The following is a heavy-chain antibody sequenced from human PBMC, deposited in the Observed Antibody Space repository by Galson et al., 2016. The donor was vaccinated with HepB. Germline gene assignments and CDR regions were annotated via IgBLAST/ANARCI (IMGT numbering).Heavy chain of an antibody. D-gene: IGHD3-22*01. V-gene: IGHV3-30*03. CDR1: GMSFSSSG. CDR2: ISYDGHQK. J-gene: IGHJ4*02. Sequence: SLRLSCAASGMSFSSSGMHWVRQAPGKGLEWVAVISYDGHQKYYVDPVKGRFIISRDNSKNTVYLQMKSLKVEDTAVYFCAREGYYGVFDYWGQGTLVTVSS. CDR3: AREGYYGVFDY.